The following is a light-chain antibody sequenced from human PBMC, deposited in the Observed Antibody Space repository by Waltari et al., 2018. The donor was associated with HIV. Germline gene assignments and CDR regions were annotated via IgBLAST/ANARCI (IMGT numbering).Light chain of an antibody. V-gene: IGKV3-15*01. CDR2: GAS. CDR1: QGVSSN. J-gene: IGKJ1*01. CDR3: QQYNNWPLA. Sequence: VMTQSPATLSVSPGERATLSCRASQGVSSNLAWYQQKPGQAPRLLIYGASTRATGIPARFSGSGSGTEFTLTISSLQSEDFAVYYCQQYNNWPLAFGQGTKVEIK.